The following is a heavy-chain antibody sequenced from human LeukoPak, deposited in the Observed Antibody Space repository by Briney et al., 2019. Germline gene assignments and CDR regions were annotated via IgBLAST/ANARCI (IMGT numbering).Heavy chain of an antibody. CDR2: IYTSGST. J-gene: IGHJ4*02. Sequence: SETLSLTCTVSGGSTSSYYWSWIRQPAGKGLEWIGRIYTSGSTNYNPSLKSRVTMSVDTSKNQSSLKLSSVTAADTAVYYCARDQTQGGIAARPEIPDYWGQGTLVTVSS. CDR1: GGSTSSYY. D-gene: IGHD6-6*01. V-gene: IGHV4-4*07. CDR3: ARDQTQGGIAARPEIPDY.